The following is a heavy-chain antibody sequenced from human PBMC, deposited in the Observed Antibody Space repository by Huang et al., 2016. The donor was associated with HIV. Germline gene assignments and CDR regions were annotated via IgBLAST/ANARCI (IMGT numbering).Heavy chain of an antibody. D-gene: IGHD6-13*01. CDR3: ASQHIGAAATWF. CDR2: VYQSGST. CDR1: GDFISSTNYY. V-gene: IGHV4-39*01. Sequence: QLQLQESGPGQVKPSETLSLPCTVSGDFISSTNYYWGWIRQSPGKGLAWVGSVYQSGSTNYNPSLKSRVTLSVDTSRNQFSLRLNSVTAADTAVYYCASQHIGAAATWFWGRGTQVAVSS. J-gene: IGHJ4*02.